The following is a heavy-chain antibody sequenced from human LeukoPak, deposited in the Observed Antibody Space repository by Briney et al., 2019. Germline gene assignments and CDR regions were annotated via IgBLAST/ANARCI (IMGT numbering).Heavy chain of an antibody. D-gene: IGHD3-10*01. V-gene: IGHV1-69*06. CDR2: IIPIFGTA. J-gene: IGHJ3*02. Sequence: ASVKVSCKASGGTFSSYAISWVRQAPGQGLEWMGGIIPIFGTANYAQKFQGRVTITADKSTSTAYMELSSLRSEDTAVYYCARDHSIIGENAFDIWGQGTMVTVSS. CDR3: ARDHSIIGENAFDI. CDR1: GGTFSSYA.